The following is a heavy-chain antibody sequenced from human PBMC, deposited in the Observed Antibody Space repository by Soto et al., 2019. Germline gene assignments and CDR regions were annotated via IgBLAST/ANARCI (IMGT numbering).Heavy chain of an antibody. CDR2: IYPGDSDT. J-gene: IGHJ3*01. CDR3: ARHIADCGGDCRDAMES. Sequence: GESLKISCKGSGYSFTSYWIGWVLQMPGKGLEWMGIIYPGDSDTRYSPSFQGQVTISADKSISTAYLQWSSLKASDTAMYYCARHIADCGGDCRDAMESWGQATMVTVSS. D-gene: IGHD2-21*02. V-gene: IGHV5-51*01. CDR1: GYSFTSYW.